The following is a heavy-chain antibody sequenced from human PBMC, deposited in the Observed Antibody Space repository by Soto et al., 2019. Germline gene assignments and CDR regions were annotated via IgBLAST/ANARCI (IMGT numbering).Heavy chain of an antibody. Sequence: GGSLRLSCAASGFTFSSYGMHWVRQAPGKGLEWVAVIWYDGSNKYYADSVKGRFTISRDNAKNSLFLQMNSLRPEDTALYYCAKDMKWGGMTTIHYFDSWGQGTLVTVSS. CDR1: GFTFSSYG. CDR2: IWYDGSNK. V-gene: IGHV3-33*03. D-gene: IGHD4-17*01. CDR3: AKDMKWGGMTTIHYFDS. J-gene: IGHJ4*02.